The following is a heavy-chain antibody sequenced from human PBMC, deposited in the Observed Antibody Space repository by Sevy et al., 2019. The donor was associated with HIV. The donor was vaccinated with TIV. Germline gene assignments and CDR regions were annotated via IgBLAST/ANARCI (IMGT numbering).Heavy chain of an antibody. CDR3: AREEGDYQSTGYGMDV. CDR1: GFTFSSYS. J-gene: IGHJ6*02. D-gene: IGHD4-17*01. CDR2: ISSSSSYI. Sequence: GGSLRLSCAASGFTFSSYSMNWVRQAPGKGLEWVSSISSSSSYIYYAASVKGRFTISRDNAKNSLYLQMNSLRAEDTAVYYCAREEGDYQSTGYGMDVWGQGTTVTVSS. V-gene: IGHV3-21*01.